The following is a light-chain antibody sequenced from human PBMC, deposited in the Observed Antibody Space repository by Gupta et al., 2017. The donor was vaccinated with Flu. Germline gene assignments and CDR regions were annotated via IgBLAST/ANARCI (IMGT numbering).Light chain of an antibody. CDR1: QSVNRY. CDR3: QHRSSCPFT. Sequence: EIVLTQFPATLSCSRGERATISCRASQSVNRYLAWYQQKPGQAPRLLIYDASNRDNGIPARFSGSGSGTDFTLTISSREPEDFAVYYCQHRSSCPFTFGRGTKVEIK. J-gene: IGKJ4*01. CDR2: DAS. V-gene: IGKV3-11*01.